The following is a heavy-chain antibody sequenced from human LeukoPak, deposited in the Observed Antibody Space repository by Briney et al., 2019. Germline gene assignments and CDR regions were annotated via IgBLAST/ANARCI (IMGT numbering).Heavy chain of an antibody. CDR3: ARDRGSGWTPTGKYYYYGMDV. Sequence: SETLSLTCTVSGGSISSYYWSWIRQPPGKGLEWIGYIYYSGSTNYNPSLKSRVTISVDTSKNQFSLKLSSVTAADTAVYYCARDRGSGWTPTGKYYYYGMDVWGQGTTVTVSS. CDR2: IYYSGST. J-gene: IGHJ6*02. V-gene: IGHV4-59*01. CDR1: GGSISSYY. D-gene: IGHD6-19*01.